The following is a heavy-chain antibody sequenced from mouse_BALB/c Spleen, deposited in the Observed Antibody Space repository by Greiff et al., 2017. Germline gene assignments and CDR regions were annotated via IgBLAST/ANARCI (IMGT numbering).Heavy chain of an antibody. CDR2: IYPGGGYT. Sequence: QVQLQQSGAELVRPGTSVKISCKASGYTFTNYWLGWVKQRPGHGLEWIGDIYPGGGYTNYNEKFKGKATLTADTSSSTAYMQLSSLTSEDSAVYFCARGGAMITTTATWFAYWGQGTLVTVSA. CDR1: GYTFTNYW. D-gene: IGHD2-4*01. J-gene: IGHJ3*01. V-gene: IGHV1-63*02. CDR3: ARGGAMITTTATWFAY.